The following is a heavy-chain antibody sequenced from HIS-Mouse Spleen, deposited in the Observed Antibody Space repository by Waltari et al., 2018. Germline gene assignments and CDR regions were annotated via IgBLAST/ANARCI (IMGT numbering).Heavy chain of an antibody. Sequence: QLQLQESGPGLVKPSETLSLTCTVSGGSISSSSYYWGWIRQPPGKGLEGIGSIYSSGSTYYNPSLKSRVTISVDTSKNQFSLKLSSVTAADTAVYYCAREIPYSSSWYDWYFDLWGRGTLVTVSS. J-gene: IGHJ2*01. D-gene: IGHD6-13*01. CDR3: AREIPYSSSWYDWYFDL. CDR1: GGSISSSSYY. V-gene: IGHV4-39*07. CDR2: IYSSGST.